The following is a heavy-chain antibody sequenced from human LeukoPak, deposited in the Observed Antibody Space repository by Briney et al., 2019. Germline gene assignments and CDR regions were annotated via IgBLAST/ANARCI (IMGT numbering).Heavy chain of an antibody. D-gene: IGHD1-14*01. CDR3: ARSSGRSPNRDYMDV. V-gene: IGHV1-46*01. CDR1: GYTFTKSY. J-gene: IGHJ6*03. Sequence: ASVKVSCKASGYTFTKSYIHWVRQAPGQRLEWMGLINPGGDNTNYAQNFQGRVTMTRDTSTSTVYMELSSLRSEDTAVYYCARSSGRSPNRDYMDVWGKGTTVTTSS. CDR2: INPGGDNT.